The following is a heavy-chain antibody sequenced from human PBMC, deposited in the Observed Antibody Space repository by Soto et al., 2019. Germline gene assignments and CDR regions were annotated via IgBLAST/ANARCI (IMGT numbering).Heavy chain of an antibody. D-gene: IGHD6-19*01. CDR2: ISYDGSNK. Sequence: GGSLRLSCAASGFTFSSYGMHWVRQAPGKGLEWVAVISYDGSNKYYADSVKGRFTISRDNSKNTLYLQMNSLRAEDTAVYYCAKENEEDSSGWYYYYGMDVWGQGTTVTVSS. CDR3: AKENEEDSSGWYYYYGMDV. V-gene: IGHV3-30*18. CDR1: GFTFSSYG. J-gene: IGHJ6*02.